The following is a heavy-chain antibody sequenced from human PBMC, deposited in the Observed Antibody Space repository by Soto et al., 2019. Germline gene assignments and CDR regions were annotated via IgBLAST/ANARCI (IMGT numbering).Heavy chain of an antibody. J-gene: IGHJ3*02. D-gene: IGHD3-22*01. CDR2: IIPIFGTA. CDR3: ARGALRFISGYYSPPDPFDI. Sequence: SVKVSCKASGGTFSSYAISWVRQAPGQGLEWMGGIIPIFGTANYAQKFQGRVTITADESTSTAYMELSSLRSEDTAVYYCARGALRFISGYYSPPDPFDIWGQGTMVTGSS. CDR1: GGTFSSYA. V-gene: IGHV1-69*13.